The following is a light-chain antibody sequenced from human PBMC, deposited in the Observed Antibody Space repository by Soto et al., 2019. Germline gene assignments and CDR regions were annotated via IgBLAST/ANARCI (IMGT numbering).Light chain of an antibody. J-gene: IGLJ1*01. Sequence: QSVLTQPPSASGSPGQSVTISCTGTSSDVGGYNYVSWYQQHPGKAPKVIIYEVSQRPSGVPDRFSGSKSGNTASLTVSGLQTEDEADYYCSAYAGSNNFVFGSGTKVTVL. CDR2: EVS. V-gene: IGLV2-8*01. CDR1: SSDVGGYNY. CDR3: SAYAGSNNFV.